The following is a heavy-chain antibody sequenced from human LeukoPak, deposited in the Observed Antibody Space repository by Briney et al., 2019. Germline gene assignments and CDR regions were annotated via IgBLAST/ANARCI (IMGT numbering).Heavy chain of an antibody. Sequence: GGSLRLSCAASGFTVSSNYMSWVRQAPGKGLEWVSVIYSGIRTYYADSVKGRFTISRDNSKNTLYLQMNSLRSDDTAVYYCGGVRFLEWLFIDYWGQGTLVTVSS. CDR3: GGVRFLEWLFIDY. CDR1: GFTVSSNY. D-gene: IGHD3-3*01. CDR2: IYSGIRT. V-gene: IGHV3-53*05. J-gene: IGHJ4*02.